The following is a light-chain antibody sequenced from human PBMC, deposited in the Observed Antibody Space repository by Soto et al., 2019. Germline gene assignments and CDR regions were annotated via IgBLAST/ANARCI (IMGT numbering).Light chain of an antibody. Sequence: DIVMTQPPLSLPVTPGEPASISCRSRQSLFNSDDGNTYLDWYLQKPGQSPQLLIYTLSYRAYGVPDRFSGSGSGTDFKLNISRVEADAVGVYYCMQRIEFPITVGQGTRLEIK. J-gene: IGKJ5*01. CDR2: TLS. V-gene: IGKV2-40*01. CDR3: MQRIEFPIT. CDR1: QSLFNSDDGNTY.